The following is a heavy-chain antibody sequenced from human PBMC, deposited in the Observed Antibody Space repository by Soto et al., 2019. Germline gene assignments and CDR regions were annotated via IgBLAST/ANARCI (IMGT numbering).Heavy chain of an antibody. CDR3: ARGVPAATFDY. Sequence: QVQLQESGPGLVKPSETLSLTCTVSGGSISSYYWSWIRQPPGKGLEWIGYIYYSGSTNYNPSLKSRVTISVDTSKNQFSLKLSSVTAADTAVYYCARGVPAATFDYWGQGTLVTVSS. J-gene: IGHJ4*02. D-gene: IGHD2-2*01. CDR2: IYYSGST. CDR1: GGSISSYY. V-gene: IGHV4-59*01.